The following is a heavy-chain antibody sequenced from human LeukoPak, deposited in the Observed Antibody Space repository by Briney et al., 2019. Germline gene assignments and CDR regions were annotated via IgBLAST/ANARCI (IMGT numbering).Heavy chain of an antibody. D-gene: IGHD2-15*01. J-gene: IGHJ4*02. V-gene: IGHV3-21*01. CDR2: ISSSSSYI. CDR3: ARDLASYCSGGSCYSDY. CDR1: GFTFSSYS. Sequence: GGSLRLSCAASGFTFSSYSMNWVRQAPGKGLEWVSSISSSSSYIYYADSVKGRFTISRDNAKNSLYLQMNSLRAEDTAVYYCARDLASYCSGGSCYSDYWGQGTLVTVSS.